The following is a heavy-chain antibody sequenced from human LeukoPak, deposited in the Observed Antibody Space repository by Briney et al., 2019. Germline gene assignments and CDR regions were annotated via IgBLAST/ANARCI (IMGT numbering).Heavy chain of an antibody. CDR3: AKGVGSTGSYFDY. Sequence: GGSLRLSCAASGFTFSSYGIHWVRQARDKGLEWVAVISYDGSTIYFADSVKGRFTISRDNSKDTVYLQMNSLRGDDTAVYYCAKGVGSTGSYFDYWGQGTLVTVSS. CDR2: ISYDGSTI. V-gene: IGHV3-30*18. CDR1: GFTFSSYG. J-gene: IGHJ4*02. D-gene: IGHD1-26*01.